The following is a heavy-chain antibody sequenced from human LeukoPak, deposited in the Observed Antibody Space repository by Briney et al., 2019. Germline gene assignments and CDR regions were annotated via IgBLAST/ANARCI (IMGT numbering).Heavy chain of an antibody. CDR3: VRAANDYGDYDFDY. J-gene: IGHJ4*02. D-gene: IGHD4-17*01. V-gene: IGHV1-2*02. CDR1: GYTFTGYY. Sequence: ASVKVSCKASGYTFTGYYMHWVRQAPGQGLEWMGWINPNSGGTNYAQKFQDRVTMTRDTSISTAYMELSRLRSDDTAVYYCVRAANDYGDYDFDYWGQGTLVTVSS. CDR2: INPNSGGT.